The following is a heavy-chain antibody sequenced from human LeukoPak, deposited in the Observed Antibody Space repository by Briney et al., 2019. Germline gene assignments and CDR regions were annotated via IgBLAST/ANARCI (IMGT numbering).Heavy chain of an antibody. V-gene: IGHV5-51*01. CDR2: IYPSDSDT. D-gene: IGHD5-12*01. Sequence: GESLKISCKGSGYSFTSYWIGWVRQMPGKGLEWMGIIYPSDSDTRYSPSFQGQVTISADKSISTAYLQWSSLKASDTAMYYCASRSNSGYEFFDYWGQGTLVTVSS. J-gene: IGHJ4*02. CDR1: GYSFTSYW. CDR3: ASRSNSGYEFFDY.